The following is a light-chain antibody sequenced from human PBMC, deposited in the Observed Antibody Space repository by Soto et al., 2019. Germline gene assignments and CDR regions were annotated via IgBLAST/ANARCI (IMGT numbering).Light chain of an antibody. V-gene: IGKV3-20*01. CDR2: DAS. CDR3: QQYANSIT. Sequence: EIVLTQSPGTQSLPPGETATLSCRASQSVGSNNLAWYHQKPGQTPRLLIYDASSRATGIPDRFSGSGSGTDFNLTSSRLEPEDFAVYYCQQYANSITFGQGTRLEIE. J-gene: IGKJ5*01. CDR1: QSVGSNN.